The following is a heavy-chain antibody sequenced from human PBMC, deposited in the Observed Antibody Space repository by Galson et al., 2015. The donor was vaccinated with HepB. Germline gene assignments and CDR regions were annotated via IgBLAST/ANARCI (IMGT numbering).Heavy chain of an antibody. Sequence: SVKVSCKASGYTFTSYGISWVRQAPGQGLEWMGWISAYNGNTNYAQKLQGRVTMTTDTTTSTAYMELRSLRSDDTAVYYCARAKRRGWLLLHSTFDYWGQGTLVTVSS. CDR1: GYTFTSYG. D-gene: IGHD3-22*01. CDR2: ISAYNGNT. V-gene: IGHV1-18*01. J-gene: IGHJ4*02. CDR3: ARAKRRGWLLLHSTFDY.